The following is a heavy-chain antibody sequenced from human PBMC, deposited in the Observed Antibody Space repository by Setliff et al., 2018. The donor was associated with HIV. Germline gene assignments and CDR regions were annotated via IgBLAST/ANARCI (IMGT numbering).Heavy chain of an antibody. CDR2: IYYSGST. V-gene: IGHV4-31*03. Sequence: PSETLSLTCNVSGGSINTGGYYWSWIRQHPGKGLEWIGYIYYSGSTSYNPSLKRRATRSVDTSNNQFSLRLSSVNAADTAVYYCARDSANGKTANLNYLDVWGKGTTVTVSS. CDR1: GGSINTGGYY. D-gene: IGHD2-8*01. J-gene: IGHJ6*03. CDR3: ARDSANGKTANLNYLDV.